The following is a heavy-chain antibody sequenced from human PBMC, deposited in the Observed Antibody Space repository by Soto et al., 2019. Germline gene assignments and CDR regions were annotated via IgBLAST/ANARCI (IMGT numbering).Heavy chain of an antibody. CDR2: IYYSGST. CDR3: VASGPGDDSSAYYYYGMDV. V-gene: IGHV4-39*01. CDR1: GGSISSSSYY. D-gene: IGHD3-22*01. J-gene: IGHJ6*02. Sequence: TLSLTCTVSGGSISSSSYYWGWIRQPPVKGLEWIGSIYYSGSTYYNPSLKSRVTISVDTSKNQFSLKLSSVTAADTAVYYCVASGPGDDSSAYYYYGMDVWGQGTTVTVSS.